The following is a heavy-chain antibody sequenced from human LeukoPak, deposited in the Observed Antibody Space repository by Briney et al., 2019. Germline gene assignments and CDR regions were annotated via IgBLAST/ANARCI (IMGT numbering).Heavy chain of an antibody. CDR1: GGSFSGYY. V-gene: IGHV4-34*01. J-gene: IGHJ2*01. Sequence: SETLSLTCAVYGGSFSGYYWSWIRQPPGKGLEWIGEINHSGSTNYNPSLKSRVTISVDTSKNQFSLKPSSVTAAGTAVYYCASRKRLLWFGESFDWYFDLWGRGTLVTVSS. CDR2: INHSGST. CDR3: ASRKRLLWFGESFDWYFDL. D-gene: IGHD3-10*01.